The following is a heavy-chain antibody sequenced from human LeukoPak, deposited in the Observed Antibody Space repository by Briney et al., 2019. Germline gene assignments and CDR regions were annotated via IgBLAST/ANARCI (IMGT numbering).Heavy chain of an antibody. D-gene: IGHD1-26*01. J-gene: IGHJ3*02. CDR1: GYTFPRYG. CDR2: ISAYNGNT. V-gene: IGHV1-18*01. CDR3: ARARYLTGSRDDAFDI. Sequence: ASVKVSCKASGYTFPRYGVSWVRLAPGQGLEWMAWISAYNGNTDYAQNFQGRVTMNTDTSTSTAYMELRSLRSDDTAVYYCARARYLTGSRDDAFDIWGQGTVVTVSS.